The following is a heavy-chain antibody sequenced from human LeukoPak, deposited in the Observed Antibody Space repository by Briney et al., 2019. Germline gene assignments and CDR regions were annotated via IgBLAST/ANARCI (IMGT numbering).Heavy chain of an antibody. D-gene: IGHD3-10*01. CDR2: IYHSGST. CDR1: GYSISSGYY. CDR3: ARGRYLYYGSAPVHFDP. V-gene: IGHV4-38-2*02. Sequence: SETLSLTCTVSGYSISSGYYWGWIRQPPGKGLEWIGSIYHSGSTYYNPSLKSRVTISVDTSKNQFSLKLSSVTAADTAVYYCARGRYLYYGSAPVHFDPWGQGTLVTVSS. J-gene: IGHJ5*02.